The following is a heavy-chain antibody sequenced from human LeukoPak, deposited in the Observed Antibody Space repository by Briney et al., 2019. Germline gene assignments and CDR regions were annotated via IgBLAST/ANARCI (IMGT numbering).Heavy chain of an antibody. CDR3: AREDASGFIPS. CDR2: IYYSGST. V-gene: IGHV4-59*12. D-gene: IGHD3-22*01. Sequence: SETLSLTCTVSGGSISSYYWSWIRQPPGKGLEWIGYIYYSGSTNYNPSLKSRVTISVDTSKNQFSLQLNSVTPEDTAVYFCAREDASGFIPSWGQGTLVTVSS. CDR1: GGSISSYY. J-gene: IGHJ5*02.